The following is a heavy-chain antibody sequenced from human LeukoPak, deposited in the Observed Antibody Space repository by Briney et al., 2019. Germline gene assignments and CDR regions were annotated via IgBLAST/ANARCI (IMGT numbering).Heavy chain of an antibody. CDR1: GFTFTTYW. D-gene: IGHD3-3*01. CDR2: IKQDGSGK. CDR3: ARGGFLATRYYFDY. V-gene: IGHV3-7*01. J-gene: IGHJ4*02. Sequence: GGSLRLSCAASGFTFTTYWMSWVRQAPGKGLEWVANIKQDGSGKYYVDSVKGRFTISRDNAKNSLYLQMNSLRAEDTAVYFCARGGFLATRYYFDYWGQGTLVTVSS.